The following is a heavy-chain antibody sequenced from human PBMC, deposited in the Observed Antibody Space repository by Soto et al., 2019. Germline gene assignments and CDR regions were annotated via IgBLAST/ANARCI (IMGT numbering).Heavy chain of an antibody. V-gene: IGHV3-48*01. D-gene: IGHD2-15*01. CDR2: ISSSSSTI. J-gene: IGHJ4*02. Sequence: PGGSLRLSCAASGFTFSSYSMNWVRQAPGKGLEWVSYISSSSSTIYYADSVKGRFTISRDNAKNSLYLQMNSLRAEDTAVYYCARDLGDIVKGKAWFWGQGTLVTVSS. CDR1: GFTFSSYS. CDR3: ARDLGDIVKGKAWF.